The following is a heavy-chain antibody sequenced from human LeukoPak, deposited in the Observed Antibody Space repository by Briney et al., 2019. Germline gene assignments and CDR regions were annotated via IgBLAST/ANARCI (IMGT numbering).Heavy chain of an antibody. CDR2: MYSGGST. CDR3: AKYGPQDSGSSHFDY. CDR1: GFTVSSNY. J-gene: IGHJ4*02. D-gene: IGHD1-26*01. Sequence: PGGSLRLSCAASGFTVSSNYMSWVRQAPGKGLEWVSVMYSGGSTYYADSVRGRFTISRDNSKNTLFLQMNSLRAEDTAIYYCAKYGPQDSGSSHFDYWGQGALVTVSS. V-gene: IGHV3-53*01.